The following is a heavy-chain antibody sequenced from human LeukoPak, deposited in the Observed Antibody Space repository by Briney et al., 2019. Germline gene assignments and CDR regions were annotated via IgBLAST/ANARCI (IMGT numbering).Heavy chain of an antibody. J-gene: IGHJ6*03. CDR2: IKQDGSEK. Sequence: GGSLRLSCAASGFTFSSYWMSWVRQAPGKGLEWVANIKQDGSEKYYVDSVKGRFTISRDNAKNSLYLQMNSLRAEDTAVYYCARDFFIGGYYYMDVWGKGTTVTVSS. CDR1: GFTFSSYW. D-gene: IGHD3-3*01. CDR3: ARDFFIGGYYYMDV. V-gene: IGHV3-7*01.